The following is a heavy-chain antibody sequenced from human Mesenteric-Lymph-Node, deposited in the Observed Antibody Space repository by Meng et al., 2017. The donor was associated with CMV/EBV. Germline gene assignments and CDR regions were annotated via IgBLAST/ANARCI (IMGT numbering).Heavy chain of an antibody. CDR3: AREGVGASYYFDY. V-gene: IGHV3-74*01. J-gene: IGHJ4*02. CDR1: GCTFSSYW. Sequence: AASGCTFSSYWMHWVRQAPGKGLVWVSRINSDGSSTSYADSVKGRFTISRDNAKNTLYLQMNSLRAEDTAVYYCAREGVGASYYFDYWGQGTLVTVSS. CDR2: INSDGSST. D-gene: IGHD1-26*01.